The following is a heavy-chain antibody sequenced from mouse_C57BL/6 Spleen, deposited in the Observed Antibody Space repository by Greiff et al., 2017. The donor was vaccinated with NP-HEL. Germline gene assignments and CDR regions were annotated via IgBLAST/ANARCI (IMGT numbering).Heavy chain of an antibody. CDR1: GYTFTSYG. V-gene: IGHV1-81*01. D-gene: IGHD1-1*01. Sequence: VQLQQSGAELARPGASVKLSCKASGYTFTSYGISWVKQRTGQGLEWIGEIYPRSGNTYYNEKFKGKATLTADKSSSTAYMELRSLTSEDSAVYFCARIYYGSSYVGYYFDYWGQGTTLTVSS. CDR2: IYPRSGNT. CDR3: ARIYYGSSYVGYYFDY. J-gene: IGHJ2*01.